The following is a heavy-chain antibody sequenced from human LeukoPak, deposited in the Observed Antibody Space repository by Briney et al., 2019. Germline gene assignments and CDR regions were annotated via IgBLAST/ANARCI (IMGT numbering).Heavy chain of an antibody. V-gene: IGHV4-59*01. D-gene: IGHD6-13*01. CDR3: ARALQPGVYAFDI. CDR2: IYYSGST. Sequence: SETLSLTCAVSGVSISSYYWTWIRQPPGEGPEWIGYIYYSGSTNYNPSLKSRVTISVDTSKNQFSLKLSSMTAADTAVYYCARALQPGVYAFDIWGQGTMVTDSS. J-gene: IGHJ3*02. CDR1: GVSISSYY.